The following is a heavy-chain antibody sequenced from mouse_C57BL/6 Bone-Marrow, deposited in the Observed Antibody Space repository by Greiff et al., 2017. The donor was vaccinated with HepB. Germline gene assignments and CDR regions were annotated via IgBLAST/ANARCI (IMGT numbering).Heavy chain of an antibody. V-gene: IGHV1-54*01. CDR3: ALGFDY. J-gene: IGHJ2*01. CDR1: GYAFTNYL. D-gene: IGHD4-1*01. CDR2: INPGSGGT. Sequence: VKLQQSGAELVRPGTSVKVSCKASGYAFTNYLIEWVKQRPGQGLEWIGVINPGSGGTNYNEKFKGKATLTADKSSSTAYMQLSSLTSEDSAVYFCALGFDYWGQGTTLTVSS.